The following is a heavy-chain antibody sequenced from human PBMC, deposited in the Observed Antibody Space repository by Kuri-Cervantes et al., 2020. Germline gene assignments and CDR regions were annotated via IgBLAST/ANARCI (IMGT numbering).Heavy chain of an antibody. Sequence: GESLKISCAASGFTFSSYWMSWVRQAPGKGLEWVANIKQDGSEKYYVDSVKGRFTISRDNAKNSLYLQMNSLRAEDTALYYCARDPITIFGVVTHGFDYWGQGTLVTVSS. V-gene: IGHV3-7*03. J-gene: IGHJ4*02. CDR3: ARDPITIFGVVTHGFDY. D-gene: IGHD3-3*01. CDR1: GFTFSSYW. CDR2: IKQDGSEK.